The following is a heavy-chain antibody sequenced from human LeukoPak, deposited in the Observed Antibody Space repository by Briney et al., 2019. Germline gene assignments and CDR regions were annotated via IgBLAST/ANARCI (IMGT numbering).Heavy chain of an antibody. V-gene: IGHV4-34*01. CDR1: GGSFSGYY. J-gene: IGHJ4*02. D-gene: IGHD3-22*01. CDR2: INPTGST. Sequence: SETLSLTCAVYGGSFSGYYYTWIRQFPGKGLEWIGEINPTGSTNYNSSLKSRLTISADTSNNQFSLNLSSVTAADTAVYYCARDGTRYYDSSGYDYWGQGTLVTVSS. CDR3: ARDGTRYYDSSGYDY.